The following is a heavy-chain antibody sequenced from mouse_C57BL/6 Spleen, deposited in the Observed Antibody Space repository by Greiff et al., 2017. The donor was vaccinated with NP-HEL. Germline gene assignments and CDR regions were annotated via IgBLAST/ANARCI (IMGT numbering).Heavy chain of an antibody. V-gene: IGHV1-81*01. CDR1: GYTFTSYG. D-gene: IGHD4-1*01. J-gene: IGHJ1*03. CDR3: ARGWDNWYFDV. Sequence: VQLQQSGAELARPGASVKLSCKASGYTFTSYGISWVKQRTGQGLEWIGEIYPRSGNTYYNEKFKGKATLTADKSSSTAYMELRSLTTGNSAVYFCARGWDNWYFDVWGTGTTVTVSS. CDR2: IYPRSGNT.